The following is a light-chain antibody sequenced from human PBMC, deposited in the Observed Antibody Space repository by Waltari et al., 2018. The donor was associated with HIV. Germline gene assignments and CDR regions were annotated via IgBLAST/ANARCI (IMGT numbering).Light chain of an antibody. V-gene: IGLV7-46*01. CDR2: DSY. J-gene: IGLJ2*01. CDR3: SLFYNTARV. Sequence: QAVVTQEPSLTVSPGGTVTLTCASSTGPVTTDHYPYWFQQMPGQAPTTLIFDSYSRQSWTPARFAGSLLGGKAALTLSGAQPEDEADYYCSLFYNTARVFGGGTRLTVL. CDR1: TGPVTTDHY.